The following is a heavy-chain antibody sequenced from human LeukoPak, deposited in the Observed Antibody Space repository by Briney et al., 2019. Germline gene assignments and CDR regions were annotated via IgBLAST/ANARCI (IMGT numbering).Heavy chain of an antibody. J-gene: IGHJ3*02. V-gene: IGHV3-21*01. Sequence: GGSLRLSCAASGFTFSSYSVNWVRQAPGKGLEWVSSISSSSSYIYYADSVKGRFTISRDNAKNSLYLQMNSLRAEDTAVYYCARVNEGAVAGHDAFDIWGQGTMVTVSS. CDR1: GFTFSSYS. CDR2: ISSSSSYI. CDR3: ARVNEGAVAGHDAFDI. D-gene: IGHD6-19*01.